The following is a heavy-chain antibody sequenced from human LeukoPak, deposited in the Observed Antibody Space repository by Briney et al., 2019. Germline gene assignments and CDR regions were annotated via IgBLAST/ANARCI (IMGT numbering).Heavy chain of an antibody. Sequence: GGSLRLSCAASGFTFSSYSMNWVRQALGKGLEWVSHITASGTAMFYADSVKGRFTISRDNAKNSLYLQMNSLRDEDTAVYYCASSGSYRFDYWGQGTLVTVSS. CDR3: ASSGSYRFDY. V-gene: IGHV3-48*02. CDR1: GFTFSSYS. J-gene: IGHJ4*02. CDR2: ITASGTAM. D-gene: IGHD1-26*01.